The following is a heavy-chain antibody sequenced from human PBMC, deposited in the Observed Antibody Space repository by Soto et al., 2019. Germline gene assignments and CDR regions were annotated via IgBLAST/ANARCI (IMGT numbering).Heavy chain of an antibody. CDR2: ISGPGSVI. CDR3: ARGKYPGAVDV. Sequence: QMQLVGSGGGLVRSGGSLKLSCVASGFTFSDYYMHWMRQAPGKGLEWVSYISGPGSVISYADSVKGRFTISRDNAKNSLFLQVNSLRAEDTALYYCARGKYPGAVDVWGQGTMVTVSS. J-gene: IGHJ3*01. V-gene: IGHV3-11*01. CDR1: GFTFSDYY.